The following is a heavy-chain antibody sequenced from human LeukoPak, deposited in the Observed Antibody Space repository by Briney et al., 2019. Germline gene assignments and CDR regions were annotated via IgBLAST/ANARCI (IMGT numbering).Heavy chain of an antibody. CDR3: ARDSSSWGHFDY. V-gene: IGHV1-18*01. J-gene: IGHJ4*02. CDR1: GYTFTSYG. D-gene: IGHD6-13*01. Sequence: ASVKVSCKASGYTFTSYGIGWVRQAPGQGLEWMGWISAYNGNTNYAQKLQGRVTMTTDTSTSTAYMELRSLRSDDTAVYYCARDSSSWGHFDYWGQGTLVTVSS. CDR2: ISAYNGNT.